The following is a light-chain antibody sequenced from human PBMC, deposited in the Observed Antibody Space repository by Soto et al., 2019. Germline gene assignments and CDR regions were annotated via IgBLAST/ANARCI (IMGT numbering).Light chain of an antibody. CDR2: GAS. CDR3: QQYGSSPGIT. J-gene: IGKJ4*01. V-gene: IGKV3-20*01. CDR1: QSVSSSY. Sequence: EIVLTQSPGTLSLSPGERATISCRASQSVSSSYLAWYQQKPGQAPRLLIYGASSRATGIPDRFSGSGSGTDFTLTISRLEPEDFAVYYCQQYGSSPGITFGGGTKVEIK.